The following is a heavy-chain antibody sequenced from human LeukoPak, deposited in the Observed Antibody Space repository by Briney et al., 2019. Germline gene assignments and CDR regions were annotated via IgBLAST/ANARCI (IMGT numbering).Heavy chain of an antibody. V-gene: IGHV3-30*02. D-gene: IGHD1-26*01. J-gene: IGHJ4*02. CDR1: GFTFSSYG. CDR3: AKDVGSSGIYPDFRY. Sequence: GGSLRLSCAASGFTFSSYGMHCVRQAPGKGLEWVAYIRYDGSNKYYADSVKGRFTISRDNSKNTLYLQMNSLRAEDTAVYYCAKDVGSSGIYPDFRYWGQRTLVTVSS. CDR2: IRYDGSNK.